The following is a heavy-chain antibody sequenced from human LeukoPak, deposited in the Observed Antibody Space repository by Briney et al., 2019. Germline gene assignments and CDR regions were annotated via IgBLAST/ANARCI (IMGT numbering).Heavy chain of an antibody. CDR3: ATYYDSGGYKWNY. CDR2: IYSSEST. CDR1: GGSISSNAYY. V-gene: IGHV4-39*07. D-gene: IGHD3-22*01. J-gene: IGHJ4*02. Sequence: SETLSLTCTVSGGSISSNAYYWAWIRQPPGKGLEWIGSIYSSESTTYNPSLKSRLTLSLDKSNNQFSLRLSSVTVADTAVYYCATYYDSGGYKWNYWGQGTLVTVSS.